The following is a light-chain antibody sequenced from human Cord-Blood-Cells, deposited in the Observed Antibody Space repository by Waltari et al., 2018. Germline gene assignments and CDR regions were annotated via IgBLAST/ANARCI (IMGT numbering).Light chain of an antibody. Sequence: DIQMTQSPSPLSASVGDRVTITCRASQSISSYLNWYQQKPGKAPKLLIYDASSLQSGVPSRFSGSGSGTDFTLTISSLQPEDFATYYCQQSYSTLTFGGGTKVEIK. J-gene: IGKJ4*01. CDR1: QSISSY. V-gene: IGKV1-39*01. CDR2: DAS. CDR3: QQSYSTLT.